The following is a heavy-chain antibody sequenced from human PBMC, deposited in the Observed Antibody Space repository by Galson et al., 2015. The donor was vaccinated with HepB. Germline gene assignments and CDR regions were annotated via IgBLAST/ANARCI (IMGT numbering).Heavy chain of an antibody. CDR2: FYYNGYT. CDR3: ARQPIVVVPRHYFDY. CDR1: GGSISSRDFY. D-gene: IGHD2-15*01. V-gene: IGHV4-39*01. J-gene: IGHJ4*01. Sequence: ETLSLTCTVPGGSISSRDFYWGWVRQPPGKGLEWIGSFYYNGYTYYSPSLKSRASIYGDTSKNQVSLKLSSVTAADTAVYYCARQPIVVVPRHYFDYWGQGTLATVSS.